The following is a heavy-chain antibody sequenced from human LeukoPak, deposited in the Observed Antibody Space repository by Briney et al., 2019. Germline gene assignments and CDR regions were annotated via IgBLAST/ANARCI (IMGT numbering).Heavy chain of an antibody. D-gene: IGHD3-9*01. Sequence: CGASGFTFGSYWMTWVRQAPGKGLEWVANINQDETEKYYVDSVKGRFTISRDNAKNSLYMQMNSLRADDTAVYYCVXXYYXSXXXXNWGQGXLXTVSS. CDR1: GFTFGSYW. V-gene: IGHV3-7*01. CDR3: VXXYYXSXXXXN. CDR2: INQDETEK. J-gene: IGHJ4*02.